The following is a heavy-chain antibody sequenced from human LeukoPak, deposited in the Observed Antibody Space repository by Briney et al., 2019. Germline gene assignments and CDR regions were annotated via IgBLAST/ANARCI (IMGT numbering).Heavy chain of an antibody. V-gene: IGHV1-18*01. D-gene: IGHD5-24*01. J-gene: IGHJ3*02. CDR3: ARGLLDGYTHPAAFDI. CDR2: ISAYNGNT. Sequence: ASVKVSCKASGYTFTNYGISWVRQAPGQGLEWMGWISAYNGNTNYAQKLQGRVTMTTDTSTSTAYMELRSLRSDDTAVYYCARGLLDGYTHPAAFDIWGQGTMVTVSS. CDR1: GYTFTNYG.